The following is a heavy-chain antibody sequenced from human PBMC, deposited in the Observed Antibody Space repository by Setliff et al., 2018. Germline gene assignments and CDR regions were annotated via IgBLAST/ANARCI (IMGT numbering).Heavy chain of an antibody. D-gene: IGHD3-16*01. V-gene: IGHV4-59*11. CDR3: ARGLAVNRFDP. CDR2: MYYSEIT. Sequence: PSETLSLTCTVSGGSISTHYWSWIRQPPGKGLEWVGYMYYSEITKYNPSLESRVTISDDTSKNQFSLNLTSVTAADTAVYYCARGLAVNRFDPWGQGTLVTVSS. J-gene: IGHJ5*02. CDR1: GGSISTHY.